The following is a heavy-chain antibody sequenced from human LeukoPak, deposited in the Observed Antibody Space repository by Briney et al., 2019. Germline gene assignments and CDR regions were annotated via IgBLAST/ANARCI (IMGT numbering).Heavy chain of an antibody. CDR2: ISYDGSNK. D-gene: IGHD2-2*03. J-gene: IGHJ3*02. Sequence: PGGSLRLSCAASGFTFSSYAMHWVRQAPGKGLEWVAVISYDGSNKYYADSVKGRFTISRDNSKNTLYLQMNSLRAEDTAVYYCARVLGIVVVPAAFDAFDIWGQGTMVTVSS. CDR3: ARVLGIVVVPAAFDAFDI. CDR1: GFTFSSYA. V-gene: IGHV3-30-3*01.